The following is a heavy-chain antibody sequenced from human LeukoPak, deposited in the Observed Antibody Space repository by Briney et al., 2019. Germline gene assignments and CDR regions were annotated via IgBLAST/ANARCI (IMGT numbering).Heavy chain of an antibody. CDR2: INHSGST. CDR3: ARLRSDIVLMVYAIDLYYFDY. Sequence: SETLSLTCAVYGGSFSGYYWSWIRQPPGKGLEWIREINHSGSTNYNPSLKSRVTISVDTSKNQFSLKLSSVTAADTAVYYCARLRSDIVLMVYAIDLYYFDYWGQGTLVTVSS. J-gene: IGHJ4*02. V-gene: IGHV4-34*01. CDR1: GGSFSGYY. D-gene: IGHD2-8*01.